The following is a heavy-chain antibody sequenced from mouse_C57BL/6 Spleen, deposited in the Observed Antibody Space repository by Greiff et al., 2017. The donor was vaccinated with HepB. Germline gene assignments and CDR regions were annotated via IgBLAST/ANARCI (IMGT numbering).Heavy chain of an antibody. CDR3: ARGGQLLFDY. D-gene: IGHD1-1*01. V-gene: IGHV1-80*01. Sequence: VQLQQSGAELVKPGASVKISCKASGYAFSSYWMNWVKQRPGKGLEWIGQIYPGDGDTNYNEKFKGKATLTADKSSSTAYMQLSSLPSEDSAVYFCARGGQLLFDYWGQGTTLTVSS. CDR1: GYAFSSYW. J-gene: IGHJ2*01. CDR2: IYPGDGDT.